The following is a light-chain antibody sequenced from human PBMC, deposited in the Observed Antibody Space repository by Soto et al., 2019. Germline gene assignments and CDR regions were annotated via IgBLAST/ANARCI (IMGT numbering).Light chain of an antibody. V-gene: IGLV2-14*01. CDR1: SSDIGGYDY. J-gene: IGLJ3*02. CDR2: EVT. CDR3: NSYLSGGTVV. Sequence: QSVLTQPASVSGSTGQSITISCTGTSSDIGGYDYVSWYQQHPVKAPKLMIYEVTNRPSGVSNRFSGSKSGNTASLTISGLQAEDEADYYCNSYLSGGTVVFGGGTQLTVL.